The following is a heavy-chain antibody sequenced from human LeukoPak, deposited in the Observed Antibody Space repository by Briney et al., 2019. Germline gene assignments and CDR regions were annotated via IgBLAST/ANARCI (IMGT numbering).Heavy chain of an antibody. CDR1: GGSISSSSYY. Sequence: SETLSLTCTVSGGSISSSSYYWGWIRQPPGKGLEWIGSIYYSGSTYYNPSLKSRVTISVDTSKNQFSLKLSSVTAADTAVYYCARDPTWTATINWFDPWGQGTLVTVSS. CDR3: ARDPTWTATINWFDP. CDR2: IYYSGST. D-gene: IGHD3/OR15-3a*01. J-gene: IGHJ5*02. V-gene: IGHV4-39*07.